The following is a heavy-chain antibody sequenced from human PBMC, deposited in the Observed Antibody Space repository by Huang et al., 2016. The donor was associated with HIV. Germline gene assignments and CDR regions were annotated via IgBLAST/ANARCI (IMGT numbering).Heavy chain of an antibody. D-gene: IGHD3-10*01. CDR1: GYRFRSNW. V-gene: IGHV5-51*01. CDR3: ARLIGSPSFYYGLDV. J-gene: IGHJ6*02. CDR2: IYPGDSDT. Sequence: EVQLVQSGAEVKKPGESLKISCKGSGYRFRSNWIGWVRQMPGKGLEGRGIIYPGDSDTRYSPSCQGQVTISADKSINTAYLQWSSLKASDTAMYYCARLIGSPSFYYGLDVWGQGTTVTVSS.